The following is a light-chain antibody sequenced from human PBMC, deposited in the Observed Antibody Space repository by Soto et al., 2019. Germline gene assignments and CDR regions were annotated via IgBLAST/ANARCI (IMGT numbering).Light chain of an antibody. Sequence: SYELTQPPSVSVSPGQTASITCSGAKLGDKYACWYQQKPGQSPVLVIYQDSKRPSGIPERFAGSNSGNTATLTISVTQAMEEADYYCQSWYSSTVVFGGGTKLTVL. CDR2: QDS. CDR3: QSWYSSTVV. CDR1: KLGDKY. J-gene: IGLJ2*01. V-gene: IGLV3-1*01.